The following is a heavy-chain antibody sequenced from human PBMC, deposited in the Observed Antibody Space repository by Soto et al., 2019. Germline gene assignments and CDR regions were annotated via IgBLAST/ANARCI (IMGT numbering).Heavy chain of an antibody. CDR3: ARGLRIFGIDYGFDI. V-gene: IGHV1-69*16. J-gene: IGHJ3*02. CDR1: GGSFGSET. D-gene: IGHD3-3*01. CDR2: VIPVLGTP. Sequence: QVHLVQSGAVVKEPGSSVKVSCKASGGSFGSETINWVRQAPGQGLEWMGGVIPVLGTPDYAQKFAGRVTITADESTTTAYLDLSSLSSDDAAVYYCARGLRIFGIDYGFDIWGQGTMVTVSS.